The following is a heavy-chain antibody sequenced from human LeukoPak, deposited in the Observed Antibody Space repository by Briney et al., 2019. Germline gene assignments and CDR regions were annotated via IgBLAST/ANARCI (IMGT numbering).Heavy chain of an antibody. J-gene: IGHJ6*02. D-gene: IGHD1-26*01. V-gene: IGHV3-48*04. Sequence: SGGSLRLSCAASGFTFSSYSMNWVRQAPGKGLEWVSYISSSSSTIYYADSVKGRFTISRDNAKNSLYLQMNSLRAEDTAVYYCAREKDSGTPYYYYGMDVWGQGTTVTVSS. CDR2: ISSSSSTI. CDR3: AREKDSGTPYYYYGMDV. CDR1: GFTFSSYS.